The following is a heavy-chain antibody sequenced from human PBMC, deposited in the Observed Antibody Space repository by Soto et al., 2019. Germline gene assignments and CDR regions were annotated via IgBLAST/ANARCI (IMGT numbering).Heavy chain of an antibody. CDR1: GDSVGSAHYY. J-gene: IGHJ5*02. CDR2: IFYGGGPYYGSS. D-gene: IGHD2-2*01. CDR3: ARRICTNISCYVPEGNWLDP. V-gene: IGHV4-30-4*01. Sequence: PSETLSITCTVSGDSVGSAHYYWSWIRQPPGKGLEWIGYIFYGGGPYYGSSYNNPSLHSRVSISVTTSMTQFSLKLTSVTAADTAVYYCARRICTNISCYVPEGNWLDPWGQGTLVTVSS.